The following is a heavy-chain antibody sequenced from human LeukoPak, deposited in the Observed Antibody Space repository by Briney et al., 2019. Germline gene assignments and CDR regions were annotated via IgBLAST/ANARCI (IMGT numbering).Heavy chain of an antibody. CDR1: GFIFSTYW. Sequence: GGSLRLSCTASGFIFSTYWMHWVRQAPGKGLVWVSRINSVGSSTNYADSVKGRFTISRDNAKNMLYLQMNSLRAEDTAVYYCARVRDYDYVWGRREDAFDNWGQGTMVTVSS. J-gene: IGHJ3*02. CDR3: ARVRDYDYVWGRREDAFDN. V-gene: IGHV3-74*01. D-gene: IGHD3-16*01. CDR2: INSVGSST.